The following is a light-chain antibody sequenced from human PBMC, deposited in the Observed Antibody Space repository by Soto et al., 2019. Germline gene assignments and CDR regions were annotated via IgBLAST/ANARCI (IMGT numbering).Light chain of an antibody. CDR1: QSVSSTY. Sequence: EIVLTQSPGTLSLSPGERATLSCRASQSVSSTYLAWYQQKPGQAPRLLIYGASSRATGIPDRFSGSASGTDFTFTISKLEPEYFAVYYCQQYGTSPPRYTFGLGTKLEIK. CDR3: QQYGTSPPRYT. V-gene: IGKV3-20*01. CDR2: GAS. J-gene: IGKJ2*01.